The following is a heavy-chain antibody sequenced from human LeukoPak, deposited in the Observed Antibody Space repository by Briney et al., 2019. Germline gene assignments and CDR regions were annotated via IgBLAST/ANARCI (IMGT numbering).Heavy chain of an antibody. D-gene: IGHD4-23*01. V-gene: IGHV3-33*01. CDR2: IWYDGSNK. CDR3: ARDHYGGNSHYYYGMDV. J-gene: IGHJ6*02. Sequence: PRGSLRLSCAASGFTFSSYGMHWVRQAPGKGLEWVAVIWYDGSNKYYADSVKGRFTISRDNSKNTLYLQMNSLRAEDTAVYYCARDHYGGNSHYYYGMDVWGQGTTVTVSS. CDR1: GFTFSSYG.